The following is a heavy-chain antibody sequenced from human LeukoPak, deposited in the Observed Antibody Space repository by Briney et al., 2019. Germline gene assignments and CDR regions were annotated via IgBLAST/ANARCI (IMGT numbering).Heavy chain of an antibody. CDR1: GGSISSGGYS. V-gene: IGHV4-30-2*01. CDR2: IYHSGST. CDR3: ARGGPAALNWFDP. Sequence: PSETLSLTCAVSGGSISSGGYSWSWIRQPPGKGLGWIGYIYHSGSTYYNLSLKSRVTISVDRSKNQFSLKLSSVTAADTAVYYCARGGPAALNWFDPWGQGTLVTVSS. D-gene: IGHD2-2*01. J-gene: IGHJ5*02.